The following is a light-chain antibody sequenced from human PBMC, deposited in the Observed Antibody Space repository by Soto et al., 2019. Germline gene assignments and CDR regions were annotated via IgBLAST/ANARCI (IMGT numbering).Light chain of an antibody. CDR1: QSISSY. CDR2: AAS. CDR3: QHRV. V-gene: IGKV1-39*01. Sequence: DIQITQSPPSLSASVGDRVTITCLASQSISSYLNWYQQKPGKAPKLLIYAASSLQSGVPSRFSGSGYGTDFTLTVSSLQPDDFATYYCQHRVFGPGSKVD. J-gene: IGKJ3*01.